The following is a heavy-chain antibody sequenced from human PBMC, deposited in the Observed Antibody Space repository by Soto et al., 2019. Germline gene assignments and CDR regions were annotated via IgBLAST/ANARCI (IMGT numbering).Heavy chain of an antibody. J-gene: IGHJ4*02. CDR2: INLANGDT. V-gene: IGHV1-3*01. Sequence: QVQVVQSGAEVKKPGASVKVSCKTSGYTFNKYPIHWVRQAPGQGLEWMGWINLANGDTGYSQKFQDRVTISRDTSASTAYMELSSLRSEDTAVYYCARKDYYDSGMYYFDYWGQGTLVTVSS. CDR3: ARKDYYDSGMYYFDY. CDR1: GYTFNKYP. D-gene: IGHD3-22*01.